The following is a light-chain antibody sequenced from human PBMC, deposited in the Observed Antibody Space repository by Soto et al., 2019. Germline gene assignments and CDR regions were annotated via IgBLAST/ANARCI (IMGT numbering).Light chain of an antibody. V-gene: IGKV3-20*01. CDR2: GAS. J-gene: IGKJ1*01. Sequence: EIVLTQSPGTLSLSPGERATLSCRASQSVTSSYLAWYQQKPGQAPGPLIYGASTRATVIPDRFSGGGSGTDFTLTISRLEPEDFAVYYCQEYRSSRTFGQGTKVEIK. CDR1: QSVTSSY. CDR3: QEYRSSRT.